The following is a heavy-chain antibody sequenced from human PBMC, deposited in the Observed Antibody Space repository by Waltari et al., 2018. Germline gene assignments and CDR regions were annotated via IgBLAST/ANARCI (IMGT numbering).Heavy chain of an antibody. CDR3: ARLDLVGSRYYFDY. Sequence: QVQLQESGPGLVKPSETLSLTCTVSGDSVSDYFWSWIRHSPGKGLEWIAYMYSSGTTNYNPSLRGRVTISLDTAKNQVSLKLSSMTAADTAVYYCARLDLVGSRYYFDYWSQGTLVTVSS. CDR2: MYSSGTT. D-gene: IGHD1-26*01. CDR1: GDSVSDYF. V-gene: IGHV4-59*08. J-gene: IGHJ4*02.